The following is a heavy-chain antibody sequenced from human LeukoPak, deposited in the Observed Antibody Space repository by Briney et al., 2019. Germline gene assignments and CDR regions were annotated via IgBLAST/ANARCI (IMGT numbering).Heavy chain of an antibody. Sequence: SETLSLTCTVSGGSISSSNYYWGWIRQAPGKGLEWIGSIYSGGSTYHNPSLKSRVTISVDTSKNQVSLKLSSVTAADTAVYYCARHGVTSSGYYWDWGQGTLVTVSS. CDR3: ARHGVTSSGYYWD. CDR1: GGSISSSNYY. V-gene: IGHV4-39*01. J-gene: IGHJ4*02. CDR2: IYSGGST. D-gene: IGHD3-22*01.